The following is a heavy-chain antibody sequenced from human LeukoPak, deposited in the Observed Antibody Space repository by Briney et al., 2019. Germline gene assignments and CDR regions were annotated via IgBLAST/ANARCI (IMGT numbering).Heavy chain of an antibody. CDR1: GGSISSYY. J-gene: IGHJ3*02. CDR3: ARGVPKGGAAAGSHAFDI. D-gene: IGHD6-13*01. V-gene: IGHV4-59*08. Sequence: SETLSLTCTVSGGSISSYYWSWIRQPPGKGLEWIGYIYYSGSTNYNPSLKSRVTISVDTSKNQFSLKLSSVTAADTVVYYCARGVPKGGAAAGSHAFDIWGQGTMVTVSS. CDR2: IYYSGST.